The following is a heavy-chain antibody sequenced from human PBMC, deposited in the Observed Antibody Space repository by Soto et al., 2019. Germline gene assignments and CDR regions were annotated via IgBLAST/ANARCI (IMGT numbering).Heavy chain of an antibody. V-gene: IGHV3-30*03. CDR2: ISYDGSNK. J-gene: IGHJ6*02. CDR1: GFTFSSYG. CDR3: AILPAYDFWSGYYTLWGMDV. Sequence: GGSLRLSCAASGFTFSSYGMHWVRQAPGKGLEWVAVISYDGSNKYYADSVKGRFTISRDNSKNTLYLQMNSLRAEDTAVYYCAILPAYDFWSGYYTLWGMDVWGQGTTVTVSS. D-gene: IGHD3-3*01.